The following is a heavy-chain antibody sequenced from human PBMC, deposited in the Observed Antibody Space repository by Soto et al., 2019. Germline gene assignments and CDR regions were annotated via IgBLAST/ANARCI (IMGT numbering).Heavy chain of an antibody. CDR2: IIPILGIA. Sequence: SVKVSCKASGGTFSSYTISWVRQAPGQGLEWMGRIIPILGIANYAQKFQGRVTITADKSTSTAYMELSSLRSEDTAVYYCARDPQDYDILTGYRFDYWGQGTLVTVSS. J-gene: IGHJ4*02. CDR3: ARDPQDYDILTGYRFDY. D-gene: IGHD3-9*01. CDR1: GGTFSSYT. V-gene: IGHV1-69*04.